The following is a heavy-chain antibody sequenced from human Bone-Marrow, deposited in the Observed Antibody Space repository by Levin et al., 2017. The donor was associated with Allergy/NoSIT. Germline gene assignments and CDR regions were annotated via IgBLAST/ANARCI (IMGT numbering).Heavy chain of an antibody. J-gene: IGHJ6*02. D-gene: IGHD1-26*01. CDR1: GFIFDDFD. CDR2: INWSSSKI. CDR3: AKDVGSRLWQILAHTPYYYSYGMDV. V-gene: IGHV3-9*01. Sequence: SLKISCTGSGFIFDDFDMHWVRQAPGKGLEWVSGINWSSSKIGYAGSVKGRFTISRDNAKRSLYLQMNSLRPEDTALYYCAKDVGSRLWQILAHTPYYYSYGMDVWGQGTTVTVSS.